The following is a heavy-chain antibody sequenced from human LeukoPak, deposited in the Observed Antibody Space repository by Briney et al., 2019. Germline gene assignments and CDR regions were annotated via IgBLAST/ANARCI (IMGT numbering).Heavy chain of an antibody. V-gene: IGHV3-48*01. J-gene: IGHJ6*04. CDR2: ISSSSSTI. D-gene: IGHD2-15*01. Sequence: GGSLRLSCAASGFTFSSYSVNWVRQAPGKGLEWVSYISSSSSTIYYADSVKGRFTISRDNAKNSLYLQMNSLSAEDTAVYYCANDVGSSTTPDVWGKGTTVAVSS. CDR1: GFTFSSYS. CDR3: ANDVGSSTTPDV.